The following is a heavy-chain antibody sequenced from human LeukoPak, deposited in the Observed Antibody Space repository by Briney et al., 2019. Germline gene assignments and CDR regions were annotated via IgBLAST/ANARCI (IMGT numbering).Heavy chain of an antibody. D-gene: IGHD1-26*01. CDR1: GASIGSSY. J-gene: IGHJ6*02. CDR2: IYYSGNT. Sequence: KPSETLSPTFTLSGASIGSSYWSWIRQPPGKGLEWIGYIYYSGNTNYNPSLKSRVTISVDTSKNQSSLKLSSVTAADTAVYYCARGSGTYGMDVWGQGTTVTVS. CDR3: ARGSGTYGMDV. V-gene: IGHV4-59*01.